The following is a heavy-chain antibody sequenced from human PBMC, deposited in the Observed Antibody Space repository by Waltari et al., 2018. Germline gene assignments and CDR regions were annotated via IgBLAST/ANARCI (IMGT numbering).Heavy chain of an antibody. Sequence: EVQLLESGGGLVQPGGSLRLSCAASGFTFSSYAMSWVRQPPGKGLEWVSAISGSGGSTYYADSVKGRFTISRDNSKNTLYLQMNSLRAEDTAVYYCAKDLEFHTVTPPYLSYWGQGTLVTVSS. J-gene: IGHJ4*02. CDR3: AKDLEFHTVTPPYLSY. CDR2: ISGSGGST. D-gene: IGHD4-17*01. V-gene: IGHV3-23*01. CDR1: GFTFSSYA.